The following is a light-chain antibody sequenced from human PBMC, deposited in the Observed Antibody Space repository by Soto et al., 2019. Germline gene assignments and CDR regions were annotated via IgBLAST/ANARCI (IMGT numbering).Light chain of an antibody. J-gene: IGLJ2*01. V-gene: IGLV2-11*01. CDR2: DFI. CDR1: TSDVGGYDY. CDR3: CSYTGSYTFDVV. Sequence: QSALTQPRSVSGSPGQSVTISCTGTTSDVGGYDYVSWYQQHPGQAPKLMIYDFIKRPSGVPDRFSGSKSGNTASLTISGLQVDDEADYYCCSYTGSYTFDVVFGGGTKLTVL.